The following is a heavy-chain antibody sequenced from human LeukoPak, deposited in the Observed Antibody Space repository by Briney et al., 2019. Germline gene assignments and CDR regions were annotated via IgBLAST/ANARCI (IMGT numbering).Heavy chain of an antibody. D-gene: IGHD1-14*01. J-gene: IGHJ3*02. V-gene: IGHV3-30*03. CDR2: ISYDGSNK. Sequence: GRSLRLSCAASGFTFSSYGMHWVRQAPGKGLEWVAVISYDGSNKYYADFVKGRFTISRDNSKNTLYLQMNSLRAEDTAVYYCASPVFFDIWGQGTMVTVSS. CDR1: GFTFSSYG. CDR3: ASPVFFDI.